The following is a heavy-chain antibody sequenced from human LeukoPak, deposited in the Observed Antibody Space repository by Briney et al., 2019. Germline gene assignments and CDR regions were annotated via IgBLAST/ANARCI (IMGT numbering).Heavy chain of an antibody. CDR1: GGSISSGGYY. CDR2: IYYSGST. J-gene: IGHJ4*02. V-gene: IGHV4-31*03. Sequence: SETLSLTCTVSGGSISSGGYYWSWIRQHPGKGLEWIGYIYYSGSTYYNPSLKSRVTISVDTSKNQFSLKLSSVTAADTAVYYCARDQGGGLDYWGQGTLVTVST. D-gene: IGHD2-15*01. CDR3: ARDQGGGLDY.